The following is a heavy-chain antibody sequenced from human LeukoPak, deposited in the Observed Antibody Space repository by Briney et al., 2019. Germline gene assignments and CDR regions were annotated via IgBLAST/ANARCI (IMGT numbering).Heavy chain of an antibody. CDR2: ISGSGGST. D-gene: IGHD3-3*01. J-gene: IGHJ4*02. CDR1: GFTFSSYA. Sequence: GGSLRLSCAASGFTFSSYAMNWVRQAPGKGLEWVSTISGSGGSTYYADSVKGRFTISRDNSRNTLSLQVNSLRAEDTAIYYCAKDTYDFWSGFDYWGLGTLVTVSS. CDR3: AKDTYDFWSGFDY. V-gene: IGHV3-23*01.